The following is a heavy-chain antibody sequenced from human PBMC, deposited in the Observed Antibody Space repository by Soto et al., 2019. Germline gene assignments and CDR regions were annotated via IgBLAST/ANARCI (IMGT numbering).Heavy chain of an antibody. V-gene: IGHV3-23*01. CDR2: ISSSGST. CDR1: GFIFSEYA. Sequence: VQVLESGGGLVQPGGSLRLSCAASGFIFSEYAMSWVRQAPGKGLEWVSTISSSGSTYYADSVKGRFTISRDNSKNTLYLQVNSLRAEDTAVYYCAKGGSYYDISTGYYTSTYYFDYWGQGTLVTVSS. J-gene: IGHJ4*02. D-gene: IGHD3-9*01. CDR3: AKGGSYYDISTGYYTSTYYFDY.